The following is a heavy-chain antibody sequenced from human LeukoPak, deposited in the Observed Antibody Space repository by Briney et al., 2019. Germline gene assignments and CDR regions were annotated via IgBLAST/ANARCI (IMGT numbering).Heavy chain of an antibody. D-gene: IGHD3-22*01. CDR2: IYYRGST. J-gene: IGHJ4*02. CDR3: ARGGYDTSGRYFDY. CDR1: GGSISSYC. Sequence: SSETLSLTCTVSGGSISSYCWSWIRQPPGKGLEWIGYIYYRGSTNYNPSLKSRVTILLDTSKNQFSLRLSSVTAADTAVYFCARGGYDTSGRYFDYWGQGTLVTVSS. V-gene: IGHV4-59*01.